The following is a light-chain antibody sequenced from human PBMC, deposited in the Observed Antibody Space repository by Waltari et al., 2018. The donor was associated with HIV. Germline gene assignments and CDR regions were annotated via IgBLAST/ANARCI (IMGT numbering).Light chain of an antibody. J-gene: IGLJ2*01. V-gene: IGLV1-44*01. CDR2: SNN. CDR1: SSNIGSNT. CDR3: AAWDDSLNGVV. Sequence: QSVLPQPPSASGTPGQRVTISCSGSSSNIGSNTVNWYQQLPGTAPKLLIYSNNQRPSGVPDRFSGSKSGTSASLAIRGLQSEDGADYYCAAWDDSLNGVVFGGGTKLTVL.